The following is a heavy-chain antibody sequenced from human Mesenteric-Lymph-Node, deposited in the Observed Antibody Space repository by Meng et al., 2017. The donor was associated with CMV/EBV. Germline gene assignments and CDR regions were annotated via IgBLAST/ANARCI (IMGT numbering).Heavy chain of an antibody. D-gene: IGHD6-13*01. V-gene: IGHV3-23*01. CDR1: GFPFSSYA. CDR2: ISGSSTST. CDR3: AKLLQQLMYDAFDI. J-gene: IGHJ3*02. Sequence: SGFPFSSYAMTWVRQAPGKGLEWVSAISGSSTSTYYADSVKGRFTISRDNSKNTLYLQMNSLRAEDTAVYYCAKLLQQLMYDAFDIWGQGTMVTVSS.